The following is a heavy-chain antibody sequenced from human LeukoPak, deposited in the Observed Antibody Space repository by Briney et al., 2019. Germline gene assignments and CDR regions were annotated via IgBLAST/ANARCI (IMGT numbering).Heavy chain of an antibody. CDR3: ARDTFGAGSPFHYYGTDV. D-gene: IGHD3-10*01. CDR2: ISYDGSDK. J-gene: IGHJ6*02. Sequence: GRSLRLSCAASGFSFSSYAIHWVRQAPGKGLEWVAVISYDGSDKYYAHSVKGRFTISRDTSKNTRYLQMNSLKTEDTAVYYCARDTFGAGSPFHYYGTDVWGQGTTDTVSS. V-gene: IGHV3-30*04. CDR1: GFSFSSYA.